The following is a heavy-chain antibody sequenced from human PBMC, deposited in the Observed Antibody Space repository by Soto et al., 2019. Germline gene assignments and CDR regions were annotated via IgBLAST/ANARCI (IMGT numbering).Heavy chain of an antibody. Sequence: QVQLVQSGAEVKKPGSSVKVSCKASGGTFSSYAISWVRQAPGQGLEWMGGIIPIFGTANYAQKFQGRVTIPADESTSTDDMELSCLRSEDTAVYYCARVIGEQLVLASEPDGTYYSYGMDVWGEGTTVTVSS. CDR3: ARVIGEQLVLASEPDGTYYSYGMDV. J-gene: IGHJ6*04. D-gene: IGHD6-13*01. CDR2: IIPIFGTA. V-gene: IGHV1-69*01. CDR1: GGTFSSYA.